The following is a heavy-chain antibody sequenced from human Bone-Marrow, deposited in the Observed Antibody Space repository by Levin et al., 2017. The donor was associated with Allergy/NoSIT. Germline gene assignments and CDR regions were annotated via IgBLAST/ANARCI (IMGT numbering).Heavy chain of an antibody. J-gene: IGHJ4*02. CDR3: ATNRTAGGW. CDR2: IKQDGSET. CDR1: GFTFRTYW. V-gene: IGHV3-7*03. Sequence: PGGSLRLSCSASGFTFRTYWMNWVRQAPGKGLEWVANIKQDGSETYYAGSVKGRFTISRDNAKSSVFLQMDSLTAEDTATYYCATNRTAGGWWGQGTLVTVSS. D-gene: IGHD1-14*01.